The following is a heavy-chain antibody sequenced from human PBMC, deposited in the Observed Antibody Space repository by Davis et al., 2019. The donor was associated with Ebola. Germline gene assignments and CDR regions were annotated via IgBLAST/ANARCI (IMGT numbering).Heavy chain of an antibody. V-gene: IGHV1-18*01. Sequence: ASVTVSCKASGYTFTSYGISWVRQAPGQGLEWTGWISAYNCNTNYAQKLQGRVTVTTETSTSTASMELRSLGSDDTAVYYCARGVHSNGYYPNDYWGQGTLVTVSS. J-gene: IGHJ4*02. D-gene: IGHD3-22*01. CDR3: ARGVHSNGYYPNDY. CDR2: ISAYNCNT. CDR1: GYTFTSYG.